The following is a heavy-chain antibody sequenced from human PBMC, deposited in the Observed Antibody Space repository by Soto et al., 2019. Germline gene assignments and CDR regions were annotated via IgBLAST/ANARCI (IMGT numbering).Heavy chain of an antibody. CDR1: GFTFSSYG. CDR2: ISYDGSNK. D-gene: IGHD6-19*01. J-gene: IGHJ3*02. V-gene: IGHV3-30*18. CDR3: AKPDSSGWYHAFDI. Sequence: GGSLRLSCAASGFTFSSYGMHWVRQAPGKGLEWVAVISYDGSNKYYADSVKGRFTISRDNSKNTLYLQMNSLRAEDTAVYYCAKPDSSGWYHAFDIWGQGTTVTVSS.